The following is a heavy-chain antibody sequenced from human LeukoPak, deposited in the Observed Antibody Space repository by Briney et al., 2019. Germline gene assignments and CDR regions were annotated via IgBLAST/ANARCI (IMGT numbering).Heavy chain of an antibody. Sequence: GASVKVSCNTSGYSFTSYGITWVRQAPGQGLEWMGWISTYNGKTNYAQKFQGRVTLTTDTSTSTAYMEVTSLRSDDTAVYYCARDLYSSGWTDAFDIWGQGTMVTVSS. D-gene: IGHD6-19*01. J-gene: IGHJ3*02. CDR1: GYSFTSYG. CDR2: ISTYNGKT. V-gene: IGHV1-18*01. CDR3: ARDLYSSGWTDAFDI.